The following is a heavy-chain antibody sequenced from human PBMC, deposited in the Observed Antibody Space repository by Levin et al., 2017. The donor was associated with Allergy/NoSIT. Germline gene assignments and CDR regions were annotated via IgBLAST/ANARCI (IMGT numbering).Heavy chain of an antibody. CDR2: ISDSGVNT. D-gene: IGHD2-15*01. Sequence: GGSLRLSCAASGFTFSNYAMTWVRQAPGQGLKWVSTISDSGVNTYYADSVKGRFTISRDNSKNTLYLQMNSLSAEDTAVYHCANRSMAGSGDHPIDYWGQGTLVTVSS. CDR1: GFTFSNYA. V-gene: IGHV3-23*01. J-gene: IGHJ4*02. CDR3: ANRSMAGSGDHPIDY.